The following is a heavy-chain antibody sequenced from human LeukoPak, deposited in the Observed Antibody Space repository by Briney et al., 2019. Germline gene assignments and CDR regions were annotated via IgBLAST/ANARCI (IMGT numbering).Heavy chain of an antibody. V-gene: IGHV4-61*02. D-gene: IGHD6-19*01. CDR3: ARSTYSRVWQDFDY. J-gene: IGHJ4*02. CDR2: IYTSGST. Sequence: SSETLSLTCTVSGGSISSGDYYWSWIRQPAGKGLEWNARIYTSGSTNYNPSLKSRVTMSVDTSKNQFSLKLSSGTAADTAVDYCARSTYSRVWQDFDYWGQGTLVTVSS. CDR1: GGSISSGDYY.